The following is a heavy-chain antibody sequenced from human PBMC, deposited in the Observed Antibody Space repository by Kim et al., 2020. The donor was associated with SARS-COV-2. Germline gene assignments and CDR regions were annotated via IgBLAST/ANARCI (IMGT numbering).Heavy chain of an antibody. CDR2: IWYDGSNK. CDR1: GFTFSSYG. V-gene: IGHV3-33*01. J-gene: IGHJ6*02. D-gene: IGHD5-12*01. CDR3: ALSWIWGGMDV. Sequence: GGSLRLSCAASGFTFSSYGMHWVRQAPGKGLEWVAVIWYDGSNKYYADSVKGRFTISRDNSKNTLYLQMNSLRAEDTAVYYCALSWIWGGMDVWGQGTTVTVSS.